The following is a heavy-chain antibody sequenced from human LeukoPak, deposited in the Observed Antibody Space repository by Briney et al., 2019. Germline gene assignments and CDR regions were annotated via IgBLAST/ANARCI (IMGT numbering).Heavy chain of an antibody. CDR1: GFTFSSYS. V-gene: IGHV3-48*01. CDR2: ISSSSSTI. J-gene: IGHJ3*02. Sequence: PGRSLRLSCAASGFTFSSYSMNWVRQAPGKGLEWVSYISSSSSTIYYADSVKGRFTISRDNAKNSLYLQMNSLRAEDTAVYYCARSQPVDIWGQGTMVTVSS. CDR3: ARSQPVDI. D-gene: IGHD1-1*01.